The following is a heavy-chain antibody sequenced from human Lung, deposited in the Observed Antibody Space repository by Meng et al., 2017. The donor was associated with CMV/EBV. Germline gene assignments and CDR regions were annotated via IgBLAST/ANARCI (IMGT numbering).Heavy chain of an antibody. CDR2: ISYDGSNK. D-gene: IGHD6-19*01. CDR1: GFTFSSYA. Sequence: GESLKISCAASGFTFSSYAMHWVRQAPGKGLEWVAVISYDGSNKYYADSVKARFTISRDNSKNTLYLQMNSLRAEDPAVYYCARDPSRVQLLYYYHGVDVGGQGTTVXVA. CDR3: ARDPSRVQLLYYYHGVDV. J-gene: IGHJ6*02. V-gene: IGHV3-30*04.